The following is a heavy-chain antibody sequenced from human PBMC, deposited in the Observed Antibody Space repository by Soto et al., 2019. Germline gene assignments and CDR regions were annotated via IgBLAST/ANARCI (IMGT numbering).Heavy chain of an antibody. J-gene: IGHJ4*02. V-gene: IGHV3-23*01. Sequence: PGGSLRLSCAASGFTFSSYAMSWVRQAPGKGLEWVSAISGSGGSTYYADSVKGRFTISRDNSKNTLYLQMNSLRAEDTAVYYCAKDSEDYDFWSGYYPFDYWGQGTLVTVSS. CDR2: ISGSGGST. CDR1: GFTFSSYA. D-gene: IGHD3-3*01. CDR3: AKDSEDYDFWSGYYPFDY.